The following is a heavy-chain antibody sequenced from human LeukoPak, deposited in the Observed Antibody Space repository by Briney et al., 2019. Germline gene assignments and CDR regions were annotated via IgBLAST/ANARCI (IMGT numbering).Heavy chain of an antibody. Sequence: GGSLRLSCAVSGFTVSSYSMNWVRQAPGKGLEWVSSISSSSSYIYYADSVKGRFTISRDNAKNSLYLQMNSLRAEDTAVYYCARSPSDGWYFDYWGQGTLVTVSS. V-gene: IGHV3-21*01. CDR1: GFTVSSYS. CDR3: ARSPSDGWYFDY. D-gene: IGHD5-24*01. CDR2: ISSSSSYI. J-gene: IGHJ4*02.